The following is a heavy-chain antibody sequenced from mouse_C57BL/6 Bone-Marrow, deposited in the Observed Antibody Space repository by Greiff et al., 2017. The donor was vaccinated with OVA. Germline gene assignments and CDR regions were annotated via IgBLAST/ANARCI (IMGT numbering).Heavy chain of an antibody. CDR2: IYPRSGNT. V-gene: IGHV1-81*01. D-gene: IGHD3-3*01. CDR1: GYTFTSYG. J-gene: IGHJ3*01. Sequence: QVQLKQSGAELARPGASVKLSCKASGYTFTSYGISWVKQRTGQGLEWIGEIYPRSGNTYYNEKFKGKATLTADKSSSTAYMELRSLTSEDSAVYLCARSRARGFAYWGQGTLVTVSA. CDR3: ARSRARGFAY.